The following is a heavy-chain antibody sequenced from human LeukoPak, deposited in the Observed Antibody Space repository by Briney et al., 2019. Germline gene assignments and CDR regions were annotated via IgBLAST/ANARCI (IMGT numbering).Heavy chain of an antibody. D-gene: IGHD3-22*01. V-gene: IGHV4-34*01. CDR1: GGSFSGYY. CDR3: ARVNSGSSGSYYFDY. Sequence: PSETLSLTCAVYGGSFSGYYWSWIRRPPGKGLGWIGEINHSGSTNYNPSLKSRVTISVDTSKNQFSLKLSSVTAADTAVYYCARVNSGSSGSYYFDYWGQGTLVTVSS. CDR2: INHSGST. J-gene: IGHJ4*02.